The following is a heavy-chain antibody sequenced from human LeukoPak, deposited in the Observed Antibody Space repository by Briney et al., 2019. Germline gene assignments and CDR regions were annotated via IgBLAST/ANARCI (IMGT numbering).Heavy chain of an antibody. CDR3: AKRIQSAMATGY. Sequence: GGSLRLSCAASGFTFSSYSMNWVRQAPGKGLEWVSDISGSGGSTYYADSEKGRFTISRDNSKNTLYLQMNSLRAEDTAVYYCAKRIQSAMATGYWGQGTLVTVSS. CDR2: ISGSGGST. D-gene: IGHD5-18*01. J-gene: IGHJ4*02. CDR1: GFTFSSYS. V-gene: IGHV3-23*01.